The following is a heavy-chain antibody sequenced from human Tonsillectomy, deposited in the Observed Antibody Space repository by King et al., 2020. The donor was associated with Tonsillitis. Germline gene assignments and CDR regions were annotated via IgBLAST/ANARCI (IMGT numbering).Heavy chain of an antibody. J-gene: IGHJ5*02. V-gene: IGHV1-69*09. Sequence: QLVQSGAEVKKPGSSVKVSCKASGGTFSSYAISWVRQAPGQGLEWMGRIIPILGIANYAQKFQGRVTITADKSTSTAYMELSSLRSEDTAVYYCARGEVSRWVGYRYNWFDPWGQGTLVTVSS. CDR1: GGTFSSYA. CDR3: ARGEVSRWVGYRYNWFDP. D-gene: IGHD3-10*01. CDR2: IIPILGIA.